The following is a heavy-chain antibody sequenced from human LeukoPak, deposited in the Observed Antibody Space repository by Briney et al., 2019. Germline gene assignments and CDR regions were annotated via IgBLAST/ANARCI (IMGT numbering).Heavy chain of an antibody. CDR3: ARGEAAAGTVSYFDY. V-gene: IGHV4-4*07. Sequence: PSETLSLTCTVSGDSISGYYWSWIRQPAGKGLEWIGRIYASGSTNYNPSLRSRVTMSVDTSKNQFSLKLSSVTAADTAVYYCARGEAAAGTVSYFDYWGQGTLVTVSS. CDR1: GDSISGYY. CDR2: IYASGST. J-gene: IGHJ4*02. D-gene: IGHD6-13*01.